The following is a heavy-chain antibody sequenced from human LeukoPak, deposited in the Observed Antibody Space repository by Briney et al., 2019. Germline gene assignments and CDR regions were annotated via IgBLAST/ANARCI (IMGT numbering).Heavy chain of an antibody. CDR3: AKGNFYGSGSYYSLGDINY. CDR1: GFTFSNYG. J-gene: IGHJ4*02. CDR2: IRYDGSYK. D-gene: IGHD3-10*01. Sequence: GGSLRLSCAASGFTFSNYGMHWVRQAPGKGLEWVAFIRYDGSYKFYADSVKGRFTVSRDNSKNTLYLQLNSLRAEDTAMFYCAKGNFYGSGSYYSLGDINYLGQGILVTVSS. V-gene: IGHV3-30*02.